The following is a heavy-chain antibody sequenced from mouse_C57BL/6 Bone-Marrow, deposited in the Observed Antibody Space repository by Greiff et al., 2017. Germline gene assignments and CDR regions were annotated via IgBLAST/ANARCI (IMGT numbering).Heavy chain of an antibody. CDR1: GYTFTNYW. CDR3: GRTYDYDEYTMDY. Sequence: VQLQQPGAELVKPGASVKLSCKASGYTFTNYWMHWVKQRPGQGLEWIGMMHPNGGSPDYNEKFKSEATLSVDKSSRTAYMELSSLTSEDSAVYYWGRTYDYDEYTMDYWGQRTAVTVSS. D-gene: IGHD2-4*01. J-gene: IGHJ4*01. CDR2: MHPNGGSP. V-gene: IGHV1-64*01.